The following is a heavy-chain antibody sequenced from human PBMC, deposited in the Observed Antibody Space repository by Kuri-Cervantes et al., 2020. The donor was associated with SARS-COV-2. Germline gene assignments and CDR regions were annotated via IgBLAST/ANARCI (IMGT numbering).Heavy chain of an antibody. CDR1: GFNFDDCA. J-gene: IGHJ3*02. CDR2: ISYDGSNK. Sequence: GESLKISCAASGFNFDDCAIQWVRQPPGKGLEWVAVISYDGSNKYYADSVKGRFTISRDNSKNTLYLQMNSLRAEDTAVYYCAAEWSDAFDIWGQGTMVTVSS. CDR3: AAEWSDAFDI. D-gene: IGHD2-8*01. V-gene: IGHV3-30-3*01.